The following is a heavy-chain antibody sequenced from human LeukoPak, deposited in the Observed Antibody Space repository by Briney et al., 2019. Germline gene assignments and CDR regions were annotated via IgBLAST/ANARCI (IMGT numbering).Heavy chain of an antibody. Sequence: PSETLSLTCTVSGGSISSYYWNWIRQPPGKGLEWIGYIYYTGSTNYNPSLKSRVTISVDTSKNQFSLKLNSVTAADTAVYYCASFDGYTTLDYWGQGTLVTVSS. V-gene: IGHV4-59*08. J-gene: IGHJ4*02. CDR3: ASFDGYTTLDY. CDR2: IYYTGST. D-gene: IGHD5-24*01. CDR1: GGSISSYY.